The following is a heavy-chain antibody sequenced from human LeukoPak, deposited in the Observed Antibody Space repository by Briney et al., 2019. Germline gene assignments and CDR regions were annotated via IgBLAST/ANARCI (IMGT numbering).Heavy chain of an antibody. V-gene: IGHV4-61*02. J-gene: IGHJ4*02. D-gene: IGHD5-12*01. CDR2: IYTSGST. CDR3: ARGGYSGYGPNFDY. CDR1: GGSFSSGSYY. Sequence: SQTLSLTCTVSGGSFSSGSYYWSWIRQPAGKGLEWIGRIYTSGSTNYNPSLKSRVTISVDTSKNQFSLKLSSVTAPDTAVYYCARGGYSGYGPNFDYWGQGTLVTVSS.